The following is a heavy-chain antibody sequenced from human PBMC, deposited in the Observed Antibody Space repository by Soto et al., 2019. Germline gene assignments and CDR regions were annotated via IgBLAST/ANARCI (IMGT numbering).Heavy chain of an antibody. Sequence: QVQLVESGGGVVQPGRSLRLSCAASGFTFSSYGMHWVRQAPGKGLEWVAVISYDGSNKYYADSVKGRFTISRDNAKNSLYLQRNSLRAEETAVYYCAVGYCSSTSCYAPRLYYYGMDVWGQGTTVTVSS. D-gene: IGHD2-2*01. V-gene: IGHV3-30*03. CDR3: AVGYCSSTSCYAPRLYYYGMDV. J-gene: IGHJ6*02. CDR1: GFTFSSYG. CDR2: ISYDGSNK.